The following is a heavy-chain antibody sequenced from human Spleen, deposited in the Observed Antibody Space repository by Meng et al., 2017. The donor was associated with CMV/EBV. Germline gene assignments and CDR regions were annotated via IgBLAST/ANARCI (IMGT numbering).Heavy chain of an antibody. Sequence: QVQVVQAGADVKRPWFSLKVSCMAPGGTFRSYAISCVRQALEQWLEWIRRIITIFGTANYAKKFQRRVTITADESTSTAYMELSSLRSEDTAVYYCARDGIGPWGQGTLVTVSS. J-gene: IGHJ5*02. D-gene: IGHD1-26*01. V-gene: IGHV1-69*12. CDR3: ARDGIGP. CDR1: GGTFRSYA. CDR2: IITIFGTA.